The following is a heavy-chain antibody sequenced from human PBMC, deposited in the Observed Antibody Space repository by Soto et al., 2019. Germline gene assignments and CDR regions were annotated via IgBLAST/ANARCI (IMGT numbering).Heavy chain of an antibody. Sequence: QVQLVQSGSEVKMPGSSVKVSCKTSGGTFSRHALNWVRQDPGQGLEGMGGIIPLFGTTNYAQKFKGRVTIRADESTSTAYMELSSLISEDAAVYYCARAAIHGSSWYFWFDPWGQGTLVTVSS. V-gene: IGHV1-69*01. CDR2: IIPLFGTT. J-gene: IGHJ5*02. CDR3: ARAAIHGSSWYFWFDP. D-gene: IGHD6-13*01. CDR1: GGTFSRHA.